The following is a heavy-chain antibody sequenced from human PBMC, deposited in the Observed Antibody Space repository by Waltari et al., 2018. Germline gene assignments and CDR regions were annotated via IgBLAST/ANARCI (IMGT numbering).Heavy chain of an antibody. D-gene: IGHD6-25*01. J-gene: IGHJ3*02. CDR2: IYSGGST. Sequence: EVQLVESGGGLVQLGGSLSLSCAPSGFTVRRHYMIWVRQAPGPGLEWVSVIYSGGSTYYADSVKGRFTISRDNSKNTLYLQMNSLRAEDTAVYYCARDEFRAARAFDIWGQGTMVTVSS. CDR3: ARDEFRAARAFDI. V-gene: IGHV3-66*01. CDR1: GFTVRRHY.